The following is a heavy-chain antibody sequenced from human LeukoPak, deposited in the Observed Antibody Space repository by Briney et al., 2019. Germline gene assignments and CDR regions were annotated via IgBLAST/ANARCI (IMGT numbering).Heavy chain of an antibody. CDR2: ISAYNGNT. V-gene: IGHV1-18*01. CDR3: ARGTYYDILTGLPSYYFDY. CDR1: GYTFTSYG. Sequence: ASVKVSCKASGYTFTSYGISWVRRAPGQGLEWMGWISAYNGNTNYAQKLQGRVTMTTDTSTSTAYMELRSLRSDDTAVYYCARGTYYDILTGLPSYYFDYWGQGTLVTVSS. D-gene: IGHD3-9*01. J-gene: IGHJ4*02.